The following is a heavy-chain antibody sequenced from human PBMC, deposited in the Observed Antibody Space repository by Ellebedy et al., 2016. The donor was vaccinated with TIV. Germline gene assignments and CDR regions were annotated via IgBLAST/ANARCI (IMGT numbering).Heavy chain of an antibody. CDR2: ISGSGGST. D-gene: IGHD3-16*01. J-gene: IGHJ3*01. CDR1: GFPFGFTFSRYA. V-gene: IGHV3-23*01. CDR3: ARTSTMTTFGASDF. Sequence: PGGSLRLSCAASGFPFGFTFSRYAMSWVRQAPGKGREWVAAISGSGGSTYYADSVKGRFTISRDNSKNTLYLQLNSLRAEDAALYYCARTSTMTTFGASDFWGQGTMVTVSS.